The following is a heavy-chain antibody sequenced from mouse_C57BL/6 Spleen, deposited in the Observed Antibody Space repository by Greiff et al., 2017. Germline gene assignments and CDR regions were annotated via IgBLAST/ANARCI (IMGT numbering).Heavy chain of an antibody. CDR1: GYTFTEYT. CDR3: ARHEDGITTVEAWFAY. V-gene: IGHV1-62-2*01. D-gene: IGHD1-1*01. J-gene: IGHJ3*01. CDR2: FYPGSGSI. Sequence: QVHVKQSGAELAKPGASVKLSCKASGYTFTEYTIHWVKQRSGQGLEWIGWFYPGSGSIKYNEKFKDKATLTADKSSSTVYMELSRLTSEDSAVYFCARHEDGITTVEAWFAYWGQGTLVTVSA.